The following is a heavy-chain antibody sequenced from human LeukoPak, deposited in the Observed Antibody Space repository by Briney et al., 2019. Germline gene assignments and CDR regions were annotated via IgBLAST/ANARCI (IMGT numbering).Heavy chain of an antibody. CDR1: GFTFSSYEMN. Sequence: LRLSCAASGFTFSSYEMNWVRQPPGKGLEWIGYIYYSGSTYYNPSLKSRVTISVDTSKNQFSLKLSSVTAADTAVYYCARRGYYYDSSGLTGYYMDVWGKGTTVTVSS. CDR3: ARRGYYYDSSGLTGYYMDV. D-gene: IGHD3-22*01. CDR2: IYYSGST. J-gene: IGHJ6*03. V-gene: IGHV4-30-4*08.